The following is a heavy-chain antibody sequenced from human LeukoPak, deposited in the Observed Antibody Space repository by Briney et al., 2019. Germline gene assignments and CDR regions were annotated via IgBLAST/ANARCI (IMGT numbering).Heavy chain of an antibody. CDR1: GFIFSDYY. D-gene: IGHD5-24*01. J-gene: IGHJ4*02. V-gene: IGHV3-11*01. Sequence: GGSLRLSCAASGFIFSDYYMSWIRQAPGKGLEWVSYISSGGSTIYYADSVKGRFTISRDNSKNTLYLQMNSLRAEDTAVYYCAKDIVQRWPHTTHDYWGQGTLVTVSS. CDR2: ISSGGSTI. CDR3: AKDIVQRWPHTTHDY.